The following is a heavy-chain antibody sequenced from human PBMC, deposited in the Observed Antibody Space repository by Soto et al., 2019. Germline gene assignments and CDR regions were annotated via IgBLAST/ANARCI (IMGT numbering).Heavy chain of an antibody. CDR2: ISGSGDST. CDR1: GFTFSDYG. J-gene: IGHJ1*01. D-gene: IGHD6-19*01. CDR3: AKGVPGIAVAGTGYFQH. Sequence: GGSLRLSCAASGFTFSDYGMNWIRQAPGKGLEWLSYISGSGDSTYYADSVKGRFTISRDNSKNTLYLQMNSLRAEDTAVYYCAKGVPGIAVAGTGYFQHWGQGTLVTVSS. V-gene: IGHV3-23*01.